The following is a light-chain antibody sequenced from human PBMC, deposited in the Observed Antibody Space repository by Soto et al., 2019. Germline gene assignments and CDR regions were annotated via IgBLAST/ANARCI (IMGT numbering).Light chain of an antibody. CDR2: GNS. CDR3: QSHDSSLSNWV. CDR1: SSNIGAGYD. J-gene: IGLJ3*02. V-gene: IGLV1-40*01. Sequence: QSVLTQPPSVSGAPGQRVTISCTGSSSNIGAGYDVHWYQQLPGTAPKLLIYGNSNRPSGVPDRLSGSKSGTSASLAITGLQAEDEADYYCQSHDSSLSNWVFGGGTKLTVL.